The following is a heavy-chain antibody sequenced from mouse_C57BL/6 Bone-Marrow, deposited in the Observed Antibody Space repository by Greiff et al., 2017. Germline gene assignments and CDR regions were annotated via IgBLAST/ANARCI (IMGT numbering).Heavy chain of an antibody. CDR1: GYTFTSYW. J-gene: IGHJ4*01. Sequence: QVQLQQPGAELVMPGASVKLSCKASGYTFTSYWMHWVKQRPGQGLEWIGEIDPSDSYTNYNQKFKGKSTLTVDKSSSTAYMPISSLTSEDSAVYYCARDESLLRLRGPYYYAMYYWGQGTSVTVSS. CDR2: IDPSDSYT. CDR3: ARDESLLRLRGPYYYAMYY. V-gene: IGHV1-69*01. D-gene: IGHD2-2*01.